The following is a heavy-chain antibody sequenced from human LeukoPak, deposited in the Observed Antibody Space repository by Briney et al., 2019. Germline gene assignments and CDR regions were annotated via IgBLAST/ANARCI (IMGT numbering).Heavy chain of an antibody. Sequence: GESLKISCKGSGYSFTSYWIGWVRQMAGKGLEWMGIIYPGDSDTRYSPAFQGQVTISAEKSISTAYLQWSSVKASDTAMYYCASTTLGYCSGGSCYPVGFDYWGQGTLVTVSS. J-gene: IGHJ4*02. CDR1: GYSFTSYW. D-gene: IGHD2-15*01. V-gene: IGHV5-51*01. CDR3: ASTTLGYCSGGSCYPVGFDY. CDR2: IYPGDSDT.